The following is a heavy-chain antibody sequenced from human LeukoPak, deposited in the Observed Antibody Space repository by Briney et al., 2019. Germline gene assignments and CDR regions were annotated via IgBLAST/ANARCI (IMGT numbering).Heavy chain of an antibody. J-gene: IGHJ4*02. D-gene: IGHD3-10*01. CDR1: GFRFDNFA. CDR2: VSANGSNK. CDR3: ARDGRYGSGAMGFFDY. Sequence: GGSLRLSCTASGFRFDNFAIQWARQAPGKGLVWVAVVSANGSNKYYGDSLRGRFTVSRDNSKDTVYLQINSVRSEDAAVYYCARDGRYGSGAMGFFDYWGQGALVTVSS. V-gene: IGHV3-30*04.